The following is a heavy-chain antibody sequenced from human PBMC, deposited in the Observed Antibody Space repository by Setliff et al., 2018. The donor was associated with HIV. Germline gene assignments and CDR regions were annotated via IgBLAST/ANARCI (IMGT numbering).Heavy chain of an antibody. D-gene: IGHD6-19*01. Sequence: PGGSLRLSCAASGFTFRSHWMSWVRQAPGKGLEWVANIKQGGTENYSVDSVKGRFTISRDDAKNSLFLQMNNLRAEDTAMYYCARVLYISGWYGPVVKALDMWGQGTMVTVSS. V-gene: IGHV3-7*03. CDR2: IKQGGTEN. CDR1: GFTFRSHW. J-gene: IGHJ3*02. CDR3: ARVLYISGWYGPVVKALDM.